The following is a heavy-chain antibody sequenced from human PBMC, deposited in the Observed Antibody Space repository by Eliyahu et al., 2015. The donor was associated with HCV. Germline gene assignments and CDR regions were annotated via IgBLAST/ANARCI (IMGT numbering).Heavy chain of an antibody. Sequence: QVQLRXWGAGLLXPSXTLSLTXAVYVGSFRXFXWXWIPQPPGKGLEWIGEINHSGSANYNPSLKSRVTMSVDTSKNQFSLKMTSVTAADTAVYYCARDGVVKFPFDHWGQGTPVTVSS. J-gene: IGHJ4*02. CDR2: INHSGSA. V-gene: IGHV4-34*01. D-gene: IGHD3-3*01. CDR3: ARDGVVKFPFDH. CDR1: VGSFRXFX.